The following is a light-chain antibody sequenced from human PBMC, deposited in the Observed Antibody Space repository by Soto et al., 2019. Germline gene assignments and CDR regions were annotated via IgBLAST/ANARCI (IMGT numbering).Light chain of an antibody. J-gene: IGKJ3*01. CDR1: QSVSSY. Sequence: EIGLTQSPATLSSSPGDRATLSCRASQSVSSYLAWYQQQPGKAHSLLIYAPSNRATGIPASFSGSGSGTDFNSTTRSLPDESCAVYCYQERKNWPPFNFGPGAKVDIK. V-gene: IGKV3-11*01. CDR3: QERKNWPPFN. CDR2: APS.